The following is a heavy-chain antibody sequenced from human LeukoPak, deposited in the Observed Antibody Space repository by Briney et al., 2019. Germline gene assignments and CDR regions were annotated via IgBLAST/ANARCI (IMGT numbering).Heavy chain of an antibody. D-gene: IGHD6-13*01. CDR2: INSNGSST. Sequence: GGSLRLSCAASGFTFSSYWLHWVRQAPGKGLVWVSRINSNGSSTSYADSVKGRFTISRDNAKNTLYLQMNSLRAEDTAVYYCARGGSSSWYGSWGQGTLVAVSS. V-gene: IGHV3-74*01. J-gene: IGHJ4*02. CDR1: GFTFSSYW. CDR3: ARGGSSSWYGS.